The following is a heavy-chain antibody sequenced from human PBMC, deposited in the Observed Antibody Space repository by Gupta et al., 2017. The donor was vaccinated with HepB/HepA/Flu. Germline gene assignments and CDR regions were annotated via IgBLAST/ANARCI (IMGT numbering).Heavy chain of an antibody. Sequence: EVQLVEPGGGLVRPGGSLRLSCDAPGRRMSRVRQAPGKGLEWVGRIKSKTDGGTTDYAAPVKGRLTISRDDSKNTLYLQMNSLKTEDTAVYYCTTDALRGYDYDYFDYWGQGTLVTVSA. V-gene: IGHV3-15*01. CDR1: GRR. CDR3: TTDALRGYDYDYFDY. D-gene: IGHD5-12*01. CDR2: IKSKTDGGTT. J-gene: IGHJ4*02.